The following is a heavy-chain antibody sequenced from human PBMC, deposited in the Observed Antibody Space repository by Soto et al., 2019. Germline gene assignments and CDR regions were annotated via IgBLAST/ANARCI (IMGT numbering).Heavy chain of an antibody. D-gene: IGHD2-21*01. CDR2: ISSSSSYI. J-gene: IGHJ4*02. Sequence: GGSLRLSCAASGFTFSSYSMNWVRQAPGKGLEWVSSISSSSSYIYYADSVKGRLTISRDNAKNSLYLQMNSLRAEDTAVYYCARDDRLEYCGGDCAHPYYFDYWGQGTLVTVSS. CDR1: GFTFSSYS. CDR3: ARDDRLEYCGGDCAHPYYFDY. V-gene: IGHV3-21*01.